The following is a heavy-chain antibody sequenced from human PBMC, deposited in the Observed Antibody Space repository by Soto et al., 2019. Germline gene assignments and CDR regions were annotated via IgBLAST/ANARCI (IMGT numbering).Heavy chain of an antibody. V-gene: IGHV3-30*18. CDR2: ISYDGSNK. CDR1: GFTFSSYG. J-gene: IGHJ4*02. CDR3: AKEWGRMATIAEYYFDY. D-gene: IGHD5-12*01. Sequence: GGSLRLSCAASGFTFSSYGMHWVRQAPGKGLEWVAVISYDGSNKYYADSVKGRFTISRDNSKNTLYLQMNSLRAEDTAVYYCAKEWGRMATIAEYYFDYWGQGTLVTVSS.